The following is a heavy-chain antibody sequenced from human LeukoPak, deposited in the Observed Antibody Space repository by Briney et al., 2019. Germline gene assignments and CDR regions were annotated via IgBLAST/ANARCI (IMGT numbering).Heavy chain of an antibody. Sequence: HPGGSLRLSCAASGFSFSSYWMSWVRQAPGKGLEWVANIKLDGSEKFYVDSVKGRFTISRDNAKNSLYLQMNSLRAEDTAVYYCADYGSGSYVFDYWGQGTLVTVSS. J-gene: IGHJ4*02. CDR1: GFSFSSYW. CDR2: IKLDGSEK. D-gene: IGHD3-10*01. CDR3: ADYGSGSYVFDY. V-gene: IGHV3-7*01.